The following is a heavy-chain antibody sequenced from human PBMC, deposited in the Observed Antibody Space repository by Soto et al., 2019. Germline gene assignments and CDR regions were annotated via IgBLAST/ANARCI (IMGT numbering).Heavy chain of an antibody. V-gene: IGHV1-2*04. Sequence: ASVKVSCKASGYTFTGYYMHWVRQAPGQGLEWMGWINPNSGGTNYAQKFQGWVTMTRDTSISTAYMELSRLRSDDTAVYYCARGGSTVTTIHAFDIWGQGTMVTVSS. CDR1: GYTFTGYY. CDR3: ARGGSTVTTIHAFDI. J-gene: IGHJ3*02. D-gene: IGHD4-17*01. CDR2: INPNSGGT.